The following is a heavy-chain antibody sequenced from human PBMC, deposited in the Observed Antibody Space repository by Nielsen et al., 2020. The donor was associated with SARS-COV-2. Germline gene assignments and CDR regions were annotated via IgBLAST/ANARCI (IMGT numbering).Heavy chain of an antibody. CDR1: GFTFSDYY. J-gene: IGHJ4*02. CDR2: ISESANRI. V-gene: IGHV3-11*04. CDR3: ARDFGIAVAGTESFDY. Sequence: GGSLRLSCAASGFTFSDYYMTWIRQTPGRGLEWVSYISESANRIWYADSVKGRFTISRDNAKNSLYLQMNSLRAEDTAVYYCARDFGIAVAGTESFDYWGQGTLVTVSS. D-gene: IGHD6-19*01.